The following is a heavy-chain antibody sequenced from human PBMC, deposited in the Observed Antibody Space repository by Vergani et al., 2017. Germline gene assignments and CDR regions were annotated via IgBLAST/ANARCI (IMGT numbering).Heavy chain of an antibody. J-gene: IGHJ5*02. CDR3: ARGSRWFGLYNWFDP. CDR2: IYTSGST. V-gene: IGHV4-61*02. Sequence: QVQLQESGPGLVKPSQTLSLTCTVSGGSISSGSYYWSWIRQPAGKGLEWIGRIYTSGSTNYNPSLKSRVTISVDTSKNQFSLKLSSVTAADTAVYYCARGSRWFGLYNWFDPWGQGTLVTVSS. CDR1: GGSISSGSYY. D-gene: IGHD3-10*01.